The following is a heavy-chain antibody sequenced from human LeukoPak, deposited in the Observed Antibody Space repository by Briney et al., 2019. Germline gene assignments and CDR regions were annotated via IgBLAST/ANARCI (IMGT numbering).Heavy chain of an antibody. CDR2: INHSGST. D-gene: IGHD2-2*01. CDR1: GGSFSSYY. CDR3: ARNYCSSTSCSRRNKYYYYMDV. Sequence: PSETLSLTCAVYGGSFSSYYWSWIRQPPGKGLEWIGEINHSGSTNYNPSLKSRVNISVDTSKNQFSLKLSSVTAADTAVYYCARNYCSSTSCSRRNKYYYYMDVWGKGTTVTISS. V-gene: IGHV4-34*01. J-gene: IGHJ6*03.